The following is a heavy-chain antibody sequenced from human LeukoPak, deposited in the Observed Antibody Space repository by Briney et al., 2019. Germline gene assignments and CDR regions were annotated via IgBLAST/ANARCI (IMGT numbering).Heavy chain of an antibody. Sequence: SETLSLTCAVYGGSFSGYYWSWIRQPPGKGLEWIGEINHSGSTNYNPSLKSRVTISVDTSKNQFSLTLSSVTAADTAVYYCARETTVTTANWFDPWGQGTLVTVSS. CDR1: GGSFSGYY. V-gene: IGHV4-34*01. J-gene: IGHJ5*02. D-gene: IGHD4-17*01. CDR2: INHSGST. CDR3: ARETTVTTANWFDP.